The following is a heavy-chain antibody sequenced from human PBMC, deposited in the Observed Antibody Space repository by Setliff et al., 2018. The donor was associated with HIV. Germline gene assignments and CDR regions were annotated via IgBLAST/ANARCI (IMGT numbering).Heavy chain of an antibody. CDR2: ISGSGGST. Sequence: PGGSLRLSCAASGFTFSPYWMHWVRQAPGKGLEWVSAISGSGGSTYYADSVKGRFTISRDNSKNTLYLQMISLRADDTAVYYCAKSLLVAGNDYWGQGTLVTVSS. CDR3: AKSLLVAGNDY. J-gene: IGHJ4*02. D-gene: IGHD2-8*02. V-gene: IGHV3-23*01. CDR1: GFTFSPYW.